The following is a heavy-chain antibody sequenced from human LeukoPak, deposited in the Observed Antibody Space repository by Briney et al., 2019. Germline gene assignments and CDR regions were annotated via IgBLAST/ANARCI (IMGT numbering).Heavy chain of an antibody. Sequence: GASVKVSCKVSGYTLTELSMHWVRQAPGKGLEWMGGFDPEDGETIYAQKFQGRVTMTTDTSTSTAYMELRSLRSDDTAMYYCAIIVSGSYSSSFVDYWGQGTLVTVSS. V-gene: IGHV1-24*01. J-gene: IGHJ4*02. CDR2: FDPEDGET. CDR3: AIIVSGSYSSSFVDY. CDR1: GYTLTELS. D-gene: IGHD1-26*01.